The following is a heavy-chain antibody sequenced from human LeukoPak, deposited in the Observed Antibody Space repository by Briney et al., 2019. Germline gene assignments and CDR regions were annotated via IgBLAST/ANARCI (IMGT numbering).Heavy chain of an antibody. D-gene: IGHD3-10*01. CDR1: GFTFSSYW. V-gene: IGHV3-74*01. Sequence: PGGSLRLSCAASGFTFSSYWMHWVRQAPGKGLVWVSRINSDGSSTSYADSVKGRFTISRDNAKNTLYLQMNSLRAEDTAVYYCARVDPGSYLMFYYVDFWGQGTLVTVSS. J-gene: IGHJ4*02. CDR3: ARVDPGSYLMFYYVDF. CDR2: INSDGSST.